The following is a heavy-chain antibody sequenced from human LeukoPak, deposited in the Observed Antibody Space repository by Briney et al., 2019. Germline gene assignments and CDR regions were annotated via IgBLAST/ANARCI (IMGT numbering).Heavy chain of an antibody. D-gene: IGHD3-10*01. J-gene: IGHJ4*02. V-gene: IGHV1-69*13. Sequence: SVKVSCKASGGTFSSYAISWARQAPGQGLEWMGGIIPIFGTANYAQKFQGRVTITADESTSTAYMELSSLRSEDTAVYYCARADRPTMVRGVGRYYFDYWGQGTLVTVSS. CDR2: IIPIFGTA. CDR1: GGTFSSYA. CDR3: ARADRPTMVRGVGRYYFDY.